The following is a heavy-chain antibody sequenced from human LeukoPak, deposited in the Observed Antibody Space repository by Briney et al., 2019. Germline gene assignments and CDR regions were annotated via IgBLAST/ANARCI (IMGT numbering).Heavy chain of an antibody. Sequence: PGGSLRLSCAASGFTFDDYAMHWVRQAPGKGLEWVSGISWNSGSIGYADSVKGRFTISRDNAKNSLYQQMNSLRAEDMALYYCAKGSGYYDSSGYRDYFDYWGQGTLVTVSS. D-gene: IGHD3-22*01. CDR3: AKGSGYYDSSGYRDYFDY. V-gene: IGHV3-9*03. CDR1: GFTFDDYA. J-gene: IGHJ4*02. CDR2: ISWNSGSI.